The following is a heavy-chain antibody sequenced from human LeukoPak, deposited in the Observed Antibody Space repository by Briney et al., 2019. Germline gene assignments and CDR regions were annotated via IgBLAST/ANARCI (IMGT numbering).Heavy chain of an antibody. Sequence: GGSLRLSCAASGFTFDDYAMHWVRQAPGKGLEWVAFIRYDGSNKYYADSVKGRFTISRDNSKNTLYLQMNSLRAEDTAVYYCAKDRHSGYDYYYYYYMDVWGKGTTVTISS. V-gene: IGHV3-30*02. CDR3: AKDRHSGYDYYYYYYMDV. CDR2: IRYDGSNK. J-gene: IGHJ6*03. D-gene: IGHD5-12*01. CDR1: GFTFDDYA.